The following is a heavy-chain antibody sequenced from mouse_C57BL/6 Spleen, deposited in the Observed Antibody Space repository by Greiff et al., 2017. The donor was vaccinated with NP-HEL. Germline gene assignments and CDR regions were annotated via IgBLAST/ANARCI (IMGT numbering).Heavy chain of an antibody. J-gene: IGHJ1*03. Sequence: QVQLKQPGAELVKPGASVKLSCKASGYTFTSYWMHWVKQRPGRGLEWIGRIDPNSGGTKYNEKFKSKATLTVDKPSSTAYMQLSSLTSEDSAVYYCARVQDYGNWYFDVWGTGTTVTVSS. D-gene: IGHD2-1*01. CDR3: ARVQDYGNWYFDV. V-gene: IGHV1-72*01. CDR2: IDPNSGGT. CDR1: GYTFTSYW.